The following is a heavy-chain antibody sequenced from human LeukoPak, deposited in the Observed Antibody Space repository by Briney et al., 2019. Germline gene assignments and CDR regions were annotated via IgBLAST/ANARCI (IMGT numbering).Heavy chain of an antibody. J-gene: IGHJ3*02. D-gene: IGHD2-15*01. CDR3: AKNSWVVAAPHDAFDI. V-gene: IGHV3-23*01. Sequence: GGSLRLFCAASGFTFSSYAMSWVRQAPGKGLEWVSAISGSGGSTYYADSVKGRFTISRDNSKNTLYLQMNSLRAEDTAVYYCAKNSWVVAAPHDAFDIWGQGTMVTVSS. CDR2: ISGSGGST. CDR1: GFTFSSYA.